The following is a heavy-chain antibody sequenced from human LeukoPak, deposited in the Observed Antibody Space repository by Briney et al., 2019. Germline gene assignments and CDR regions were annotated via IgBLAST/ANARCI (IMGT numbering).Heavy chain of an antibody. CDR3: AKDLFLSQYSSGRYDGGWFDP. CDR2: ISGSGGST. J-gene: IGHJ5*02. Sequence: PGGSLRLSCAASGFTFSSYAMSWVRQAPGKGLEWVSAISGSGGSTYYADSVKGRFTISRDNSKNTLYLQMNSLRAEDTAVYYCAKDLFLSQYSSGRYDGGWFDPWGQGTLVTVSS. D-gene: IGHD6-19*01. V-gene: IGHV3-23*01. CDR1: GFTFSSYA.